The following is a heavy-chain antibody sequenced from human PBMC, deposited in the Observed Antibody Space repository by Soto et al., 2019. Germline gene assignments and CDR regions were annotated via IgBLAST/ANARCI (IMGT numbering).Heavy chain of an antibody. V-gene: IGHV2-5*02. J-gene: IGHJ5*02. CDR2: IYWDDDK. Sequence: QITLKESGPTLVKPTQTLTLTCTFSGFSLSTSGVGVGWIRQPPGKALEWLALIYWDDDKRYSPSLKSRLTITKDPSKNQGVLTMTNMVPVDTATYYCAHSGFRCSGGSCYSFDPWGQGTLVTVSS. CDR1: GFSLSTSGVG. D-gene: IGHD2-15*01. CDR3: AHSGFRCSGGSCYSFDP.